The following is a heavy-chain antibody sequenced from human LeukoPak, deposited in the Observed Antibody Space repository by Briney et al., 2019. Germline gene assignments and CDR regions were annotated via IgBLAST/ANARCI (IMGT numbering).Heavy chain of an antibody. D-gene: IGHD6-19*01. CDR3: ARHVIAVAGKNYYYYMDV. CDR2: IHPGDSDT. J-gene: IGHJ6*03. V-gene: IGHV5-51*01. Sequence: GESLKISCKGSGYSFTSYWIGWVRQMPGKGLEWMGIIHPGDSDTRYSPSFQGQVTISADKSISTAYLQWSSLKASDTAMYYCARHVIAVAGKNYYYYMDVWGKGTTVTVSS. CDR1: GYSFTSYW.